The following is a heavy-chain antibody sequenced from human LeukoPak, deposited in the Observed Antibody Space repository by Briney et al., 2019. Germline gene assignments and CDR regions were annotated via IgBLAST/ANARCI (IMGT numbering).Heavy chain of an antibody. CDR1: GGSISRSSYY. CDR3: ARQDIWFGELVV. V-gene: IGHV4-39*01. J-gene: IGHJ6*02. Sequence: SETLSLTCIVSGGSISRSSYYWGWLRQPPGKGLEWIGTISDSGSPYYSPSLKSRVTISVDTSKNQFSLKLRFVTAADTAVYYCARQDIWFGELVVWGQGTTVTVSS. CDR2: ISDSGSP. D-gene: IGHD3-10*01.